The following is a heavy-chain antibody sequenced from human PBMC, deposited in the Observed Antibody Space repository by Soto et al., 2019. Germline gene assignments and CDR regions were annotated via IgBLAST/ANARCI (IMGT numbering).Heavy chain of an antibody. CDR3: ARVWFGAIEFDP. CDR1: GYTFTGYY. CDR2: INPNGGGT. J-gene: IGHJ5*02. V-gene: IGHV1-2*02. Sequence: QVQLVQSGAEVKRPGAAVKVSCKASGYTFTGYYIHWVRQAPGQGLEWMGSINPNGGGTNYAQKFQGRITMTMDTSFSTAYMELRRLRSDDTAVYFCARVWFGAIEFDPWGQGTMLTVSS. D-gene: IGHD3-10*01.